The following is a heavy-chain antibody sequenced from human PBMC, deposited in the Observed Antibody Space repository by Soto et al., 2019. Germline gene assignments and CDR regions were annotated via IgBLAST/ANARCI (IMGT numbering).Heavy chain of an antibody. J-gene: IGHJ2*01. CDR2: SIPIIGTA. D-gene: IGHD3-22*01. CDR3: ASLSMMAAGTHWYFDL. Sequence: QVQLVQSVAEVKKPRFSVKVSCKASGGTFSSYAISWVRQAPGQGLEWMGGSIPIIGTANYAQKFQGRVTITADESTSTAYMELSSLRSEDTAVYYCASLSMMAAGTHWYFDLWGRGTLVTVSS. V-gene: IGHV1-69*12. CDR1: GGTFSSYA.